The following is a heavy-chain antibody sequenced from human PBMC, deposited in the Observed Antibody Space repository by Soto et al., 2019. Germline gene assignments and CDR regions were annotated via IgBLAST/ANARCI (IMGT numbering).Heavy chain of an antibody. J-gene: IGHJ6*03. CDR1: SGSISSSNL. CDR2: IYHSGST. CDR3: ARVMGTAAGDTDYYYMDV. D-gene: IGHD6-13*01. V-gene: IGHV4-4*02. Sequence: SETLSLTCAVSSGSISSSNLWSWVRQPPGKGLEWIGEIYHSGSTNYNPSLKSRVTISVDKSKNQFSLKLSSVTAADTAVYYCARVMGTAAGDTDYYYMDVWGKGTTVTVSS.